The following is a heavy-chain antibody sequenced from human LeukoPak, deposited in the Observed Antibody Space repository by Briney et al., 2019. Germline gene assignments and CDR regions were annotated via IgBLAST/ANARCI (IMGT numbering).Heavy chain of an antibody. CDR1: GFTFSDYY. Sequence: GGSLRLSCAASGFTFSDYYMSWIRQAPGRGLEWVSYISSSGSTIYYADSVKGRFTISRDNAKNSLYLQMNSLRAEDTAVYYCARLRSSSFYYYYMDVWGKGTTVTVSS. CDR3: ARLRSSSFYYYYMDV. J-gene: IGHJ6*03. CDR2: ISSSGSTI. D-gene: IGHD6-6*01. V-gene: IGHV3-11*01.